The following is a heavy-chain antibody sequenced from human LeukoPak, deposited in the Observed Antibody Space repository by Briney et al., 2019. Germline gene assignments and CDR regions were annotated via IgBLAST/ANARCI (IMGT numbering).Heavy chain of an antibody. J-gene: IGHJ4*02. CDR2: INHSGST. D-gene: IGHD3-3*01. CDR3: AREEWTYDFWSGYQD. CDR1: GFTFSDHY. V-gene: IGHV4-34*01. Sequence: GSLRLSCAASGFTFSDHYIDWIRQPPGKGLEWIGEINHSGSTNYNPSLKSRVTISVDTSKNQFSLQLNSVTPEDTAVYYCAREEWTYDFWSGYQDWGQGTLVTVSS.